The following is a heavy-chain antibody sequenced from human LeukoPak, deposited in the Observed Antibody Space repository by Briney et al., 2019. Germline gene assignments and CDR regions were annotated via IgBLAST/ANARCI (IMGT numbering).Heavy chain of an antibody. CDR3: ARDQMATTQDY. CDR2: ISAYNGNT. D-gene: IGHD5-24*01. V-gene: IGHV1-18*01. Sequence: GASVKVSCKASGYTFTRYGISWVRQAPGQGLEWMGWISAYNGNTNYAQKLQGRVTMTTDTPTSTAYMELRSLRSDDTAVYYCARDQMATTQDYWGQGTLVTVSS. CDR1: GYTFTRYG. J-gene: IGHJ4*02.